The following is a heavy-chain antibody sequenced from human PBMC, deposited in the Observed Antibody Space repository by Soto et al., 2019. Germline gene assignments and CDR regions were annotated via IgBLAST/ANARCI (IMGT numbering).Heavy chain of an antibody. V-gene: IGHV1-69*13. J-gene: IGHJ6*02. Sequence: SVKVSCKASGGTFSSYAISWVRQAPGQGLEWMGGIIPIFGTANYAQKFQGRVTITADESTSTAYMELSSLRSEDTAVYYCARVETTVTPGDYYYGMDVWGQGTTVTVSS. CDR2: IIPIFGTA. CDR3: ARVETTVTPGDYYYGMDV. D-gene: IGHD4-4*01. CDR1: GGTFSSYA.